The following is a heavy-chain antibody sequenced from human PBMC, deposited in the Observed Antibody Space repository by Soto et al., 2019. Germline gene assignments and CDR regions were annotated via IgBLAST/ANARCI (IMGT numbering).Heavy chain of an antibody. V-gene: IGHV4-4*02. Sequence: SETLSLTCAVSGGSISSNNWWSWVRQTPGKGLEYIGEIYHSGTTNYNPSLKTRVTISLDKSKNQFSLRLTSVTAADTAVYFCARYLRNWFDPWGQGTLVTVSS. CDR3: ARYLRNWFDP. CDR1: GGSISSNNW. CDR2: IYHSGTT. J-gene: IGHJ5*02.